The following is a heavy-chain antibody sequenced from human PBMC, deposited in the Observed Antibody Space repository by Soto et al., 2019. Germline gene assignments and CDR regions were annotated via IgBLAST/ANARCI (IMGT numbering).Heavy chain of an antibody. V-gene: IGHV3-23*01. CDR2: ISGSGGST. Sequence: GGSLRLSCAASGFTFSSYAMSWVRQAPGKGLEWVSAISGSGGSTYYADSVKGRFTISRDNSKNTLYLQMNSLRAEDTAVYYCAKHDTTWALPPYYFDYWGQGTLVTVSS. D-gene: IGHD3-22*01. CDR1: GFTFSSYA. CDR3: AKHDTTWALPPYYFDY. J-gene: IGHJ4*02.